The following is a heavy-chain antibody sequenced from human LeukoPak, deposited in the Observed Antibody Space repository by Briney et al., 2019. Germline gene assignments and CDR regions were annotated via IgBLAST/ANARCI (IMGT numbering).Heavy chain of an antibody. CDR1: GVTSSSYA. Sequence: PGGSLRLSCVVSGVTSSSYAMSWVRQAPGKGLEWVSAIGGSGGTSYYADSVKGRFAISRDNSKNTLFLQMSSLRAEDTAVYYCASSRNGIAAAGTRLYYYYGMDVWGQGTTVTVSS. CDR2: IGGSGGTS. D-gene: IGHD6-13*01. V-gene: IGHV3-23*01. CDR3: ASSRNGIAAAGTRLYYYYGMDV. J-gene: IGHJ6*02.